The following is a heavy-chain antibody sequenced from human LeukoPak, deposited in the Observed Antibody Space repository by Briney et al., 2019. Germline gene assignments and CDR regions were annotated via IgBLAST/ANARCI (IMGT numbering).Heavy chain of an antibody. CDR1: GYTFTSYG. V-gene: IGHV1-18*04. D-gene: IGHD6-19*01. CDR3: ARDLAVAGTNVDWFDP. CDR2: ISAYNGNT. Sequence: ASVKVSCKASGYTFTSYGISWARQAPGQGLEWMGWISAYNGNTNYAQKLQGRVTMTTDTSTSTAYMELRSLRSEDTAVYYCARDLAVAGTNVDWFDPWGQGTLVTVSS. J-gene: IGHJ5*02.